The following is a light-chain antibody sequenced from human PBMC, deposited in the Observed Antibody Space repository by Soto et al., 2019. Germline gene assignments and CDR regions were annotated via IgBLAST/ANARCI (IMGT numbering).Light chain of an antibody. Sequence: QSVLTQPPSASGSPGQSVTISCTGTSSDIGTYDYVSWYQHLPDKAPKLIIYEVSKQPSGVPDRLSGCKSGNTASLTVSVLQSEDEGDYYCCSYGCGNNFNVFGTGTKLTVL. CDR2: EVS. J-gene: IGLJ1*01. V-gene: IGLV2-8*01. CDR1: SSDIGTYDY. CDR3: CSYGCGNNFNV.